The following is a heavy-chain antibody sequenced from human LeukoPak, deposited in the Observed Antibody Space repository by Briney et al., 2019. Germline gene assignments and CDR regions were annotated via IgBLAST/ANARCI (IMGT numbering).Heavy chain of an antibody. Sequence: SVKVSCKASGGTFISYAISWVRQAPGQGLDWMGGIIPIFGTANYAQKFQGRVTITADKSTSTAYMEMSSLRFEDTAVYYCARVFGVVPAARFDPWGQGTLVTVSS. CDR2: IIPIFGTA. J-gene: IGHJ5*02. CDR1: GGTFISYA. V-gene: IGHV1-69*06. CDR3: ARVFGVVPAARFDP. D-gene: IGHD2-2*01.